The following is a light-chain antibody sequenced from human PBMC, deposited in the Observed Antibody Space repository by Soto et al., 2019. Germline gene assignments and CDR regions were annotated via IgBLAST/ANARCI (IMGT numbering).Light chain of an antibody. J-gene: IGKJ4*01. Sequence: DIVMTQSPLSLAVTPGEPASISCRSSQSLLHSNGYNYLDWYLQKPGQSPQLLIYLGSNRASGVPGRFSGSGSGTDFTLKISRVEAEDVGVYYCMQALYTPPLTFGGGTKVEIK. CDR1: QSLLHSNGYNY. CDR3: MQALYTPPLT. V-gene: IGKV2-28*01. CDR2: LGS.